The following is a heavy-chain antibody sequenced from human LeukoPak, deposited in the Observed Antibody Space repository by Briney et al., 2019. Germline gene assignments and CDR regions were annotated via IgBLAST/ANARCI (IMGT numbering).Heavy chain of an antibody. CDR2: ISGSGGST. D-gene: IGHD6-19*01. V-gene: IGHV3-23*01. Sequence: PGGSLRLSCAASGFTFSSYAMSWVRQAPGKGLEWVSAISGSGGSTYYADSVKGRFTISRDNSKNTLFLQMNTLRAEDTTVYYCAKDRIYEWLPPGDAFDIWGQGTMVTVSS. CDR3: AKDRIYEWLPPGDAFDI. J-gene: IGHJ3*02. CDR1: GFTFSSYA.